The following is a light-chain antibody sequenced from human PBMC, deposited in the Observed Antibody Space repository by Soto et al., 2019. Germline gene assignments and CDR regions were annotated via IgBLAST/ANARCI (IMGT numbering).Light chain of an antibody. V-gene: IGKV3-11*01. CDR2: DAS. Sequence: EIVLTQSPGTLSLSPGEGATLSCRASQSISTYLAWYQHKPGQTPRLLIYDASKRATGVPARFSGSGSGTDFTLTISSLEPEDFEVYYCQQRSKWLFGQGTKLEIK. CDR1: QSISTY. CDR3: QQRSKWL. J-gene: IGKJ2*01.